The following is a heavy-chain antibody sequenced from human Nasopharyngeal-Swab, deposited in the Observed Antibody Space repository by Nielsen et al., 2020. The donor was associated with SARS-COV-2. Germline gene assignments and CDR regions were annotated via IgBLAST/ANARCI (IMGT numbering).Heavy chain of an antibody. D-gene: IGHD3-10*01. J-gene: IGHJ4*02. CDR3: PPLFFIYGSI. V-gene: IGHV1-58*02. CDR2: IVVGSGNT. CDR1: GFTFTSSA. Sequence: SVKVSCKASGFTFTSSAMQWVRQARGQRLEWTGWIVVGSGNTNYAQKFQERVTITRDMSTSTAYMELSSLRSEDTAVSYCPPLFFIYGSIWGQGTLVTVSS.